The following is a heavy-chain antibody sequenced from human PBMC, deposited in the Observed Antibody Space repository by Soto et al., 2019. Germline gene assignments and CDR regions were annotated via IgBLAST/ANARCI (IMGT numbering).Heavy chain of an antibody. CDR2: IYYSGST. CDR1: GGSISSSSYY. J-gene: IGHJ1*01. D-gene: IGHD6-25*01. CDR3: ARQWRSIAAFFQH. V-gene: IGHV4-39*01. Sequence: QLQLQESGPGLVKPSETLSLTCTVSGGSISSSSYYWGWIRQPPGKGLEWIGSIYYSGSTYYNPSLKSRVTISVDTSKNQFSLKLSSVTAADTAVYYCARQWRSIAAFFQHWGQGTLVTVSS.